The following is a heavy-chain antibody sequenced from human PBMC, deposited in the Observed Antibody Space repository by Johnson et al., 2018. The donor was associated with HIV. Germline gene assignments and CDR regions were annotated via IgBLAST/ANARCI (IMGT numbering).Heavy chain of an antibody. Sequence: VQLVESGGGVVQPGRSLRLSCAASGFTFSNAWMNWVRQAPGKGLEWVGRIKRKIDGGTTDYAAPVKGRFTISRDDSKNTLYLQMNSLKTEDTAVYYCTTDGRIPVAHHDAFDVWGQGTMVTVSS. V-gene: IGHV3-15*01. CDR1: GFTFSNAW. D-gene: IGHD6-19*01. CDR2: IKRKIDGGTT. CDR3: TTDGRIPVAHHDAFDV. J-gene: IGHJ3*01.